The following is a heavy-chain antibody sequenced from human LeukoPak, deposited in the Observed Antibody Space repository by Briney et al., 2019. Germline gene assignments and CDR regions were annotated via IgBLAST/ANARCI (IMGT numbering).Heavy chain of an antibody. CDR2: INRDGSTS. CDR1: GFTFSSYW. CDR3: VRGSNGFDY. D-gene: IGHD6-13*01. J-gene: IGHJ4*02. V-gene: IGHV3-74*01. Sequence: GGSLRLSCAASGFTFSSYWMYGVRQDPGKGLVWVARINRDGSTSSYADSVKGRFTISRDNAKNTLYLQMNSLRAEDTAVYYCVRGSNGFDYWGQGTLVTVSA.